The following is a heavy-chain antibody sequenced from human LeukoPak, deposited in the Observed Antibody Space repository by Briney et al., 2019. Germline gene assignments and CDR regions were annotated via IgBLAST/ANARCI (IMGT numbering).Heavy chain of an antibody. CDR1: GYTFTSYY. Sequence: ASVKVSCKASGYTFTSYYMHWVRQAPGQGLEWMGIINPGGGSTSYAHKVQGRVTMTRDTCTNTVYMELSSLRSEDTAVYYCARGFIVVVTAASYDLDYWGQGTLVTVSS. CDR3: ARGFIVVVTAASYDLDY. CDR2: INPGGGST. D-gene: IGHD2-21*02. J-gene: IGHJ4*02. V-gene: IGHV1-46*01.